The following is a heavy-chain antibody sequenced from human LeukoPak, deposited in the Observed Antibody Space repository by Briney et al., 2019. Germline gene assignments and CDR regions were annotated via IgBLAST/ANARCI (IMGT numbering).Heavy chain of an antibody. CDR1: GFVFSTYG. CDR2: IQFDGSDE. CDR3: AEDQKLQPFHY. Sequence: GGSLRLSGTASGFVFSTYGMHWVRQAPGKGLEWISFIQFDGSDEFYADSVKGRFIISRDNSKNTLYLQMNSLRTEDTSVYYCAEDQKLQPFHYWGQGTLVTVSS. V-gene: IGHV3-30*02. J-gene: IGHJ4*02. D-gene: IGHD2-15*01.